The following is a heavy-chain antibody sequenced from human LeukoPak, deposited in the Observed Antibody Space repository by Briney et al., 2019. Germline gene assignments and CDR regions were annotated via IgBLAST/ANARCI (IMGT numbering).Heavy chain of an antibody. CDR3: ARDLEV. Sequence: GASVKVSCKASGYTFTDYYMHWVRQAPGQGLEWMGWINPNSGGTSYAQNSQGRVTMTRDTSISTAYMELSRLRSNDTAIYYCARDLEVWGQGDLVAVSS. V-gene: IGHV1-2*02. CDR1: GYTFTDYY. CDR2: INPNSGGT. J-gene: IGHJ4*02.